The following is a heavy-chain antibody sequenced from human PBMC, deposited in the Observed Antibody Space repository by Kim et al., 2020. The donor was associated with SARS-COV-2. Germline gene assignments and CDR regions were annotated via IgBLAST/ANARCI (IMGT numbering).Heavy chain of an antibody. CDR2: IKADGRDE. V-gene: IGHV3-7*03. CDR1: GFTSRNYW. J-gene: IGHJ4*02. CDR3: ASLDTETFGGSSD. Sequence: GGSLRLSCAASGFTSRNYWLSWVRKAPGKGLEWVAMIKADGRDEYYVDSMKDRLIISRDNAKNSMYLQMNSLRAEDTAVYYCASLDTETFGGSSDWGQGILVTVSS. D-gene: IGHD3-16*01.